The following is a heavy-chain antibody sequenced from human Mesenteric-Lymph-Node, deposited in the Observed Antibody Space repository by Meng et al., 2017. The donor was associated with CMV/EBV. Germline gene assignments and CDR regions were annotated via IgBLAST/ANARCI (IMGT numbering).Heavy chain of an antibody. CDR3: AKDIVIVPSANRGMDV. J-gene: IGHJ6*02. CDR2: ISFDGSNK. CDR1: GFTFSTYT. V-gene: IGHV3-30-3*01. Sequence: GGSLRLSCAASGFTFSTYTMHWVRQAPGKGLEWVAAISFDGSNKYYADSVKGRFTISRDNSKNTVSLQMNSLRGEDTAVYYCAKDIVIVPSANRGMDVWGQGTTVTVSS. D-gene: IGHD2/OR15-2a*01.